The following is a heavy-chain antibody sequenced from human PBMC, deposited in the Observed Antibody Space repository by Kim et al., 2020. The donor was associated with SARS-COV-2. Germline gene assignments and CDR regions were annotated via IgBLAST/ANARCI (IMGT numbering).Heavy chain of an antibody. V-gene: IGHV3-23*01. CDR3: AKSLNLKIAVAGVGYFDY. J-gene: IGHJ4*02. Sequence: KGRFTIARDNSKNTLYLQMNSLRAEDTAVYYCAKSLNLKIAVAGVGYFDYWGQGTLVTVSS. D-gene: IGHD6-19*01.